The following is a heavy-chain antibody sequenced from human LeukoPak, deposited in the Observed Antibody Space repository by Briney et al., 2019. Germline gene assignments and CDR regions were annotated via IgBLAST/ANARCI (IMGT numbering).Heavy chain of an antibody. CDR3: ARATITMAVGVPADAFDI. CDR2: IYYTGNT. V-gene: IGHV4-30-4*08. D-gene: IGHD3-10*01. J-gene: IGHJ3*02. Sequence: PSETPSLTXTVSGGSINSGDYYWSWIRQPPGKGLEWIGYIYYTGNTYCNPSLKSRINISVDTSKKQFSLKLRSVTAADTAVYYCARATITMAVGVPADAFDIWGPGTMVTVSS. CDR1: GGSINSGDYY.